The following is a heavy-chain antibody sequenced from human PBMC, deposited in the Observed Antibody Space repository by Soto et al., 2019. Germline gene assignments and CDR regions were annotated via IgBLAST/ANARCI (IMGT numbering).Heavy chain of an antibody. CDR2: FDPEDGET. D-gene: IGHD3-16*02. V-gene: IGHV1-24*01. CDR1: GYTLTELS. Sequence: QVQLVQSGAEVKKPGASVKVSCKVSGYTLTELSMHWVRQAPGKGLEWMGGFDPEDGETIYAQKLQGRVTMTENTSKDTAYMEQSSLRSEDTAVYYCATGQYDYVWRSYRFDYFDYWGQGTLVTVSS. CDR3: ATGQYDYVWRSYRFDYFDY. J-gene: IGHJ4*02.